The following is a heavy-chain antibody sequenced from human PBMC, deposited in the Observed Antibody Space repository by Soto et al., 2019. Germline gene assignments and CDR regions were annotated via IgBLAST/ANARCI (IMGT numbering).Heavy chain of an antibody. D-gene: IGHD6-19*01. CDR2: ISAYNGNT. J-gene: IGHJ6*03. CDR3: ARDRGVAPPVAGNTHYYYYMDV. Sequence: QDQLVQSGVEVKKPGASVKVSCKASGYSFTNYGITWVRQAPGQGFEGMGWISAYNGNTNYAQKFQGRVTMTTDASTSTAYLELRGLRSDDTAVYYCARDRGVAPPVAGNTHYYYYMDVWGKGTTVTVSS. CDR1: GYSFTNYG. V-gene: IGHV1-18*01.